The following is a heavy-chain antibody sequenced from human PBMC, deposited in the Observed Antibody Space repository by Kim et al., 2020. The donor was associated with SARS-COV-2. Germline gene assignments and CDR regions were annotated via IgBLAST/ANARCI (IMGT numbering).Heavy chain of an antibody. CDR2: INHSGST. J-gene: IGHJ6*02. D-gene: IGHD6-13*01. CDR1: GGSFSGYY. V-gene: IGHV4-34*01. CDR3: ARGPPGYSSSWYRDGMDV. Sequence: SETLSLTCAVYGGSFSGYYWSWIRQPPGKGLEWIGEINHSGSTNYNPSLKSRVTISVDTSKNQFSLKLSSVTAADTAVYYCARGPPGYSSSWYRDGMDVWGQGTTVTVSS.